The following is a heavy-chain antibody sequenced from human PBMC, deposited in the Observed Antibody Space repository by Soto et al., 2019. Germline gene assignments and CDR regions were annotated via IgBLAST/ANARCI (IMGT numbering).Heavy chain of an antibody. CDR2: IYYSGST. J-gene: IGHJ4*02. CDR1: GGSISSGGYY. CDR3: AKDRGAAAGILGYYFDY. V-gene: IGHV4-31*03. D-gene: IGHD6-13*01. Sequence: SETLSLTCTVSGGSISSGGYYWSWIRQHPGKGLEWIGYIYYSGSTYYNPSLKSRVTISVDTSKNQFSLKLSSVTAADTAVYYCAKDRGAAAGILGYYFDYWGQGTLVTVSS.